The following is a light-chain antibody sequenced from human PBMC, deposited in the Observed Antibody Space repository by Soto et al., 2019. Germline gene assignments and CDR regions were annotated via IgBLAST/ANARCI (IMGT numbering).Light chain of an antibody. J-gene: IGKJ1*01. V-gene: IGKV3-15*01. Sequence: EIVMTQSPATLSVSPGERATLSCRASKSVSSNLAWYQQKVGQAPRILIYDASTMATGIPGRFSGSGSGTEFTLTISSLQSEDFAVYYCQQYNNWPETFGQGTKVEIK. CDR3: QQYNNWPET. CDR2: DAS. CDR1: KSVSSN.